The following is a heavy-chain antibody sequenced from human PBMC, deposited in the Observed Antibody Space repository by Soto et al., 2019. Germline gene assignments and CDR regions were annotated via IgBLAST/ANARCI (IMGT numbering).Heavy chain of an antibody. V-gene: IGHV4-61*01. CDR1: GGSVSSGSYY. J-gene: IGHJ3*02. CDR2: IYYSGST. CDR3: ARLVVVACAFDI. D-gene: IGHD2-15*01. Sequence: SETLSLTCTVSGGSVSSGSYYWSWMRQPPGKGLEWIGYIYYSGSTNYNPSLKSRVTISADTSKNQFSLKLSSVTAADTAVYYCARLVVVACAFDIWGQGTMVTVSS.